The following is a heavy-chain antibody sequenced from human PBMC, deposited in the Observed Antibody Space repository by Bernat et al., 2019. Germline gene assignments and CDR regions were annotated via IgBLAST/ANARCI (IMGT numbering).Heavy chain of an antibody. CDR3: ASLSAARNYYYGMDV. CDR2: ISGSGGST. J-gene: IGHJ6*02. Sequence: EVQLLESGGGLVQPGGSLRLSCAASGFTFSSYAMSWVRQAPGKGLEWVSAISGSGGSTYYADSVKGRFTISRDNSKNTLYLQMNSLRADDTAVYYCASLSAARNYYYGMDVWGQGTTVTVSS. D-gene: IGHD6-13*01. CDR1: GFTFSSYA. V-gene: IGHV3-23*01.